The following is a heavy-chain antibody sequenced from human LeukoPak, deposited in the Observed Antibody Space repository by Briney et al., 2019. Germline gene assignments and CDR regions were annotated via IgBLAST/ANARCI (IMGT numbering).Heavy chain of an antibody. CDR1: GYTFTNYA. J-gene: IGHJ4*02. V-gene: IGHV1-3*01. CDR2: VNAGNGNT. CDR3: ARPHGDSFDY. Sequence: ASVKVSCKASGYTFTNYAMHWVRQAPGQRLEWMGWVNAGNGNTKYSQKFQGRVTTTRDTSASTAYMELSSLRSEDTAVYYCARPHGDSFDYWGQGTLVTVSS. D-gene: IGHD4-17*01.